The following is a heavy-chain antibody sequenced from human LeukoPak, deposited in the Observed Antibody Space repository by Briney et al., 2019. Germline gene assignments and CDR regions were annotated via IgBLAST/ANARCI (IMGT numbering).Heavy chain of an antibody. CDR2: ISAYNGNT. J-gene: IGHJ4*02. V-gene: IGHV1-18*01. CDR1: GYTFTSYG. CDR3: ARDRGITIFGVVQPHDY. D-gene: IGHD3-3*01. Sequence: ASVKVSYKASGYTFTSYGISWVRQAPGQGLEWMGWISAYNGNTNYAQKLQGRVTMTTDTSTSTAYMELRSLRSDDTAVYYCARDRGITIFGVVQPHDYWGQGTLVTVSS.